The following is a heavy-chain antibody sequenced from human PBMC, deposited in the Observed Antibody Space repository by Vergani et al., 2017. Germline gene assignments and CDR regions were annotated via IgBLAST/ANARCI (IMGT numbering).Heavy chain of an antibody. CDR2: IKQDGSEK. D-gene: IGHD1-1*01. CDR1: GFTFSSYW. Sequence: EVQLVESGGGSVQPGGSLRLSCAASGFTFSSYWMSWVRQAPGKGLEWVANIKQDGSEKYYADSVKGRFTISRDNSKSTLYLQMNSLRTEDTAVYYCATKSCGTPGCQIGYFREWGQGTLVTVSS. J-gene: IGHJ1*01. CDR3: ATKSCGTPGCQIGYFRE. V-gene: IGHV3-7*01.